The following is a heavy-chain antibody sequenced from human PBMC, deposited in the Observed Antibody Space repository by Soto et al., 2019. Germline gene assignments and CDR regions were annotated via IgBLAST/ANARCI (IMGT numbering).Heavy chain of an antibody. V-gene: IGHV1-69*04. J-gene: IGHJ6*02. D-gene: IGHD3-22*01. CDR1: GGTFSSYT. CDR2: IIPILGIA. CDR3: ARDFPTDLYDSSGYAPSYGMDV. Sequence: SVKVSCKASGGTFSSYTISWVRQAPGQGLEWMGRIIPILGIANYAQKLQGRVTMTTDTSTSTAYMELRSLRSDDTAVYYCARDFPTDLYDSSGYAPSYGMDVWGQGTTVTVSS.